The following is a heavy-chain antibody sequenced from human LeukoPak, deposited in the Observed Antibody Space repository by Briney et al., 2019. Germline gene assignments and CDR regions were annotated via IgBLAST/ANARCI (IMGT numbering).Heavy chain of an antibody. CDR2: INHSGST. J-gene: IGHJ4*02. D-gene: IGHD5-18*01. CDR1: GGSFSGYY. Sequence: SGTLSLTCAVYGGSFSGYYWSWIRQPPGKGLEWIGEINHSGSTNYNPSLKSRVTISVDTSKNQFSLKLSSVTAADTAVYYCARLWLDTARDDYWGQGTLVTVSS. V-gene: IGHV4-34*01. CDR3: ARLWLDTARDDY.